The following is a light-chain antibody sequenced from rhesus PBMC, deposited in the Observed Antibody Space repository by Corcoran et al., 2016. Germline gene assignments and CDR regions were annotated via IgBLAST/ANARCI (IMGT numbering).Light chain of an antibody. CDR2: RES. Sequence: DIQMTQSPSSLSASVGDRVTITRRASQGISNWLAWYQQKQGKAPTFPLYRESNVETGVQSRFTGTGSGTVFPLTILNLHPEDISTYYCQQHDNSPFTFGPGTKLDIK. CDR3: QQHDNSPFT. V-gene: IGKV1-69*01. CDR1: QGISNW. J-gene: IGKJ3*01.